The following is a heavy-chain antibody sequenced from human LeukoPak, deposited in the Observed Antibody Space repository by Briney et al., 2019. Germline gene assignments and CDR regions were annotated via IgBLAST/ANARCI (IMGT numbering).Heavy chain of an antibody. V-gene: IGHV4-34*01. J-gene: IGHJ6*03. CDR2: INHSGST. Sequence: PSETLSLTCAVYGGSFSGYYWSWIRQPPGKGLEWTGEINHSGSTNYNPSLKSRVAISVDTSKNQFSLKLSSVTAADTAVYYCARGPYYYYYMDVWGKGTTVTVSS. CDR3: ARGPYYYYYMDV. CDR1: GGSFSGYY.